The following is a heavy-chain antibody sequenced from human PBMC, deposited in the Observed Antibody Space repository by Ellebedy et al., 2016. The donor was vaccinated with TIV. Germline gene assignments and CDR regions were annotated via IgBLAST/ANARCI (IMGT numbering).Heavy chain of an antibody. V-gene: IGHV3-66*01. D-gene: IGHD4-17*01. CDR2: INTGGST. Sequence: GESLKISCTASGFIVSSHFMSWVRQAPGKGLEWVSFINTGGSTNYADSVKGRFNMFRDTSTNTLYLQMNGLRVEDTAVYYCVSTAGPTEGRDHWGQGALVTVSS. CDR1: GFIVSSHF. CDR3: VSTAGPTEGRDH. J-gene: IGHJ4*02.